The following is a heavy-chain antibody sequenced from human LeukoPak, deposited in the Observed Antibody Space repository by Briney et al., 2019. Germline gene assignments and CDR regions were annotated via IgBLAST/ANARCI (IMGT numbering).Heavy chain of an antibody. CDR2: ISAYNGNT. CDR3: ARDNLKYYDFWSGMAPKNSFDY. CDR1: GYTFTSYG. J-gene: IGHJ4*02. D-gene: IGHD3-3*01. V-gene: IGHV1-18*01. Sequence: GASVKVSCKASGYTFTSYGISWVRQAPGQGLEWMGWISAYNGNTNYAQKLQGRVTMTTDTSTSTAYMELRSLRSDDTAVYYCARDNLKYYDFWSGMAPKNSFDYWGQGTLVTVSS.